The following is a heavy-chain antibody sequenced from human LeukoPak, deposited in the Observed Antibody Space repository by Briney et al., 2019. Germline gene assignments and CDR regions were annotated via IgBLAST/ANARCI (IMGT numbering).Heavy chain of an antibody. CDR3: ARVVSYYGSSYRLLDL. CDR2: IKRIIDGGTT. Sequence: GGSLRLSCAASGFTFSNTWMNWVRQAPGKGLEWVGHIKRIIDGGTTDYAAPVKGRFTVSRDDSINTLYLQMSSLRAEDTAVYYCARVVSYYGSSYRLLDLWGRGTLVTVSS. CDR1: GFTFSNTW. V-gene: IGHV3-15*01. J-gene: IGHJ2*01. D-gene: IGHD3-10*01.